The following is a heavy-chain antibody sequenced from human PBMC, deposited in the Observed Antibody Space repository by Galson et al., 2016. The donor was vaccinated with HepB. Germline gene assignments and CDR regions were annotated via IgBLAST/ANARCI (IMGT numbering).Heavy chain of an antibody. J-gene: IGHJ5*02. CDR2: ISSGRDTT. D-gene: IGHD6-13*01. CDR1: GFTFSSYS. V-gene: IGHV3-48*02. CDR3: ARDSSSWSTPLWFDP. Sequence: SLRLSCAASGFTFSSYSMNWVRQAPGKGLEWVSYISSGRDTTYYADSVKGRFTISRDNPKNSLYLQMNGLRDEDTAVYYCARDSSSWSTPLWFDPWGQGTLVTVSS.